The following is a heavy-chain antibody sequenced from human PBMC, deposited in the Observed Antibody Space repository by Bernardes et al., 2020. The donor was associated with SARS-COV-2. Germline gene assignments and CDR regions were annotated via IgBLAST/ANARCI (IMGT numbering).Heavy chain of an antibody. CDR2: IYNNGRA. J-gene: IGHJ6*02. V-gene: IGHV4-31*03. CDR3: ARDPGLGVDV. CDR1: GASIRGVGYF. Sequence: SETLSLTCTVSGASIRGVGYFWSWLRQQPGKGLEWIGYIYNNGRANYNPSLKSRITISEDTSKNQFSLNLRSVTAADTAVYFCARDPGLGVDVWGQGTTVTVSS.